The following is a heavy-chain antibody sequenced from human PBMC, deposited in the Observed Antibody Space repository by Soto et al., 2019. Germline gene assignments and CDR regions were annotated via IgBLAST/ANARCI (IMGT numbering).Heavy chain of an antibody. CDR1: GGSFSGYY. J-gene: IGHJ5*02. Sequence: QVQLQQWGAGLLKPSETLSLTCAVYGGSFSGYYWSWIRQPPGKGLEWIGEINHSGSTNYNPSLKSRVTISVDTSKNQFSRKLSSVTAADTAVYYCAREGILVVSAPGNWFDPWGQGTLVTVSS. CDR2: INHSGST. V-gene: IGHV4-34*01. CDR3: AREGILVVSAPGNWFDP. D-gene: IGHD2-15*01.